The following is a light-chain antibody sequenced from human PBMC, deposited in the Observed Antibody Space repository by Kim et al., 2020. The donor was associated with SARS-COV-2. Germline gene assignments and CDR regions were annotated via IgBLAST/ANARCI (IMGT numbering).Light chain of an antibody. CDR3: NSYTTSTTWV. Sequence: QSALTQPASVSGSPGQSITISCTGTSRDVGTYNYVSWYQQYPGQAPKLMIYDVSKRPSGVSDRFSGSKSGNTASLTISGLQAEDEADYYCNSYTTSTTWVFGGGTKVTVL. CDR1: SRDVGTYNY. CDR2: DVS. V-gene: IGLV2-14*01. J-gene: IGLJ3*02.